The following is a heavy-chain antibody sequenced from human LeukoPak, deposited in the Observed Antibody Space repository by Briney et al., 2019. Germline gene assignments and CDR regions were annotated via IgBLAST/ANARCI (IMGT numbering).Heavy chain of an antibody. CDR3: ASSFRGVIVY. CDR2: ISSSSSYI. CDR1: GFTFSSYS. V-gene: IGHV3-21*01. Sequence: GGSLRLSCAASGFTFSSYSMNWVRQAPGKGLGWVSSISSSSSYIYYADSVKGRFTISRDNAKNSLYLQMNSLRAEDTAVYYCASSFRGVIVYWGQGTLVTVSS. D-gene: IGHD3-10*01. J-gene: IGHJ4*02.